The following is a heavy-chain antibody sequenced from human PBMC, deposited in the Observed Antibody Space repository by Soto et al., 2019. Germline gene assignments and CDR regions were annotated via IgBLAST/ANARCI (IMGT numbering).Heavy chain of an antibody. Sequence: GESLKISCKGSGYSFTSYWIGWVCQMPGKGLEWMGIIYPGDSDTRYSPSFQGQVTISADKSISTAYLQWSSLKASDTAMYYCARLAVFGVVISPYYYYGMDVWGQGTTVTVSS. V-gene: IGHV5-51*01. D-gene: IGHD3-3*01. CDR3: ARLAVFGVVISPYYYYGMDV. CDR2: IYPGDSDT. J-gene: IGHJ6*02. CDR1: GYSFTSYW.